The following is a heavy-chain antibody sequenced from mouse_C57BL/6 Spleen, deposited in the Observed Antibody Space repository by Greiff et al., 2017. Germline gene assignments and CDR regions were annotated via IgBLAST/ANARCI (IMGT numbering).Heavy chain of an antibody. D-gene: IGHD3-2*02. J-gene: IGHJ4*01. CDR2: IYPGDGDT. CDR1: GYAFSSSW. V-gene: IGHV1-82*01. CDR3: ARSGVTAQAPYAMDY. Sequence: VQLQQSGPELVKPGASVKISCKASGYAFSSSWMHWVKQRPGKGLEWIGRIYPGDGDTNYNGKFKGKATLTADKSSSTAYMQLSSLTSEDSAVYFCARSGVTAQAPYAMDYWGQGTSVTVSS.